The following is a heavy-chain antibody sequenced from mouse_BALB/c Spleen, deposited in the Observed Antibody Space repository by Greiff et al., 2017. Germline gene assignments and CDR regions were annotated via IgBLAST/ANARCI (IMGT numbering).Heavy chain of an antibody. D-gene: IGHD2-3*01. Sequence: DVMLVESGGGLVQPGGSRKLSCAASGFTFSSFGMHWVRQAPEKGLEWVAYISSGSSTIYYADTVKGRFTISSDNPKNTLFLQMTSLRSEDTAMYYCARTYDGYYAADYWGQGTTLTVSS. CDR2: ISSGSSTI. V-gene: IGHV5-17*02. CDR1: GFTFSSFG. J-gene: IGHJ2*01. CDR3: ARTYDGYYAADY.